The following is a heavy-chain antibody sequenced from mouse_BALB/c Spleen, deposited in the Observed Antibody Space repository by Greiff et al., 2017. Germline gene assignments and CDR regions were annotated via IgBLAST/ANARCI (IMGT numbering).Heavy chain of an antibody. V-gene: IGHV1-82*01. D-gene: IGHD2-3*01. CDR2: IYPGDGDT. Sequence: QVQLKQSGPELVKPGASVKISCKASGYAFSSSWMNWVKQRPGQGLEWIGRIYPGDGDTNYNGKFKGKATLTADKSSSTAYMQLSSLTSVDSAVYFSARLWLLGASMDYWGQGTSVTVSS. J-gene: IGHJ4*01. CDR3: ARLWLLGASMDY. CDR1: GYAFSSSW.